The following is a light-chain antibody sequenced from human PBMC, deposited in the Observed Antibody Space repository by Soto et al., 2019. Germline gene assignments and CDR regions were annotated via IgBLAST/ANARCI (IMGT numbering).Light chain of an antibody. CDR1: SSNIGAGYD. CDR2: VNS. Sequence: QSVLTQPPSVSGAPGQRVTISCTGSSSNIGAGYDVHWYQQLPGTAPKLLIYVNSNRPSGVPDRFSGSKSGTSASLAITELQAEDEADYYCQSYDSRLSGSVVFGGGTKVTVL. V-gene: IGLV1-40*01. J-gene: IGLJ2*01. CDR3: QSYDSRLSGSVV.